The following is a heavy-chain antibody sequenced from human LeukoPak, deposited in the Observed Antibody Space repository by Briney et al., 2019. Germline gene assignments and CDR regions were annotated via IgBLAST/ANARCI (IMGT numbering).Heavy chain of an antibody. J-gene: IGHJ5*02. V-gene: IGHV5-51*04. CDR1: GFTFTSDW. D-gene: IGHD3-10*01. Sequence: GESLKISCKVSGFTFTSDWIAWVRQTPGKGLEWMGITYLRDSQTRYSPSFQDQVTISVDKPTTTAYLQWRSLEASDTAMYYCASRFGTGNLNWFDPWGQGTLVTVSS. CDR2: TYLRDSQT. CDR3: ASRFGTGNLNWFDP.